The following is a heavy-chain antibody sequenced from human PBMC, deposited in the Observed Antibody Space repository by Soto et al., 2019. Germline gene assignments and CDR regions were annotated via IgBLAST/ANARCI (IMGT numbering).Heavy chain of an antibody. J-gene: IGHJ4*02. CDR3: ASKKGYCGRSVCFPPNRLDL. Sequence: QVQLQESGPGLVKPSQTLSLTCSVSGGSVTSSDFYWSWLRQPPGKGLEWIGYIYYSENSYYGPSLGSQGSISLDTSKNLFSLSLTSVTAADTAVYYCASKKGYCGRSVCFPPNRLDLWGPGILVTVSS. D-gene: IGHD2-2*01. CDR1: GGSVTSSDFY. CDR2: IYYSENS. V-gene: IGHV4-30-4*01.